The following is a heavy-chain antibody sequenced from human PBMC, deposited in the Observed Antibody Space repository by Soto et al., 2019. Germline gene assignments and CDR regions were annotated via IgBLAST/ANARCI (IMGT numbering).Heavy chain of an antibody. CDR1: GYTLTELS. D-gene: IGHD6-19*01. Sequence: QVQLVQSGAEVKKPGASVKVSCKVSGYTLTELSMHWVRQAPGKGLEWMGGFDPEDGETIYAQKFQGRVTTTNDTSTDTAYMELSSLRSEDTAVHYCATSSGSSGWYLSYLGQGTLVTVSS. CDR2: FDPEDGET. J-gene: IGHJ4*02. V-gene: IGHV1-24*01. CDR3: ATSSGSSGWYLSY.